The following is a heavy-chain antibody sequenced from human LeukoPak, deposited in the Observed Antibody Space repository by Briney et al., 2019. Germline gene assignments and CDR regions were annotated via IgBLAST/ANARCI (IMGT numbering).Heavy chain of an antibody. J-gene: IGHJ6*03. CDR3: ARVGEEYQLPHYHYYYYMDV. Sequence: KPSETLSLTCAVSGYSISSGYYWGWIRQPPGKGLEWIAIIYRSGSTYYNPSLRSRVTISVDTSKKHFSLKLSSVTAADTAVYYCARVGEEYQLPHYHYYYYMDVWGKGTTVTVSS. D-gene: IGHD2-2*01. CDR2: IYRSGST. V-gene: IGHV4-38-2*01. CDR1: GYSISSGYY.